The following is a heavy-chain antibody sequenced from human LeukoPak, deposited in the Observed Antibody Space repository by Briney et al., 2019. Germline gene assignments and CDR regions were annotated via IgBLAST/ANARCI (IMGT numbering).Heavy chain of an antibody. J-gene: IGHJ5*02. D-gene: IGHD6-13*01. CDR1: GGSISSGDYY. CDR2: IYYSGST. V-gene: IGHV4-30-4*08. CDR3: ARAGINNWFDP. Sequence: PSETLSLTCTVSGGSISSGDYYWSWIRQPPGKGLAWNGYIYYSGSTYYNPSLKSRVTISVDTSKNQFSLKLSSVTAADTAVYYCARAGINNWFDPWGQGTLVTVSS.